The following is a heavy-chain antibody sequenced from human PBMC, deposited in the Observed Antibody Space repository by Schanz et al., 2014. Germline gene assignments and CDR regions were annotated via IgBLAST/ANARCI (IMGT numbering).Heavy chain of an antibody. CDR3: ARAPVTVGPYHYYMDV. Sequence: QVQLVQSGAEVKKPGASVKVSCKASGYIFGSHGMTWVRQAPGQGPELMGWINAHTGNTQYAQKFQGRVTMTRDTSTSTGYMELSSLRSEDTAVYYCARAPVTVGPYHYYMDVWGKGTTVTVSS. CDR2: INAHTGNT. V-gene: IGHV1-8*01. J-gene: IGHJ6*03. CDR1: GYIFGSHG. D-gene: IGHD4-17*01.